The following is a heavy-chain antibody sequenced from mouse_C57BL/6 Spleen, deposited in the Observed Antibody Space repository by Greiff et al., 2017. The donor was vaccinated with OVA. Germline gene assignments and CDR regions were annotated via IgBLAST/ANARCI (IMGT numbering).Heavy chain of an antibody. Sequence: QVQLQQSGAELVKPGASVKISCKASGYAFSSYWMNWVKQRPGKGLEWIGQIYPGDGDTNYNGKFKGKATLTADKFSSTAYMQLSSLTSEDSAVYFCAYSNYPYYAMDDWGQGTSVTVSS. D-gene: IGHD2-5*01. CDR2: IYPGDGDT. CDR3: AYSNYPYYAMDD. J-gene: IGHJ4*01. CDR1: GYAFSSYW. V-gene: IGHV1-80*01.